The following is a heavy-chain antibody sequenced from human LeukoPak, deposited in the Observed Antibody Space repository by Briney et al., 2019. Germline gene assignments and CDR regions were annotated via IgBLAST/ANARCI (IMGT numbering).Heavy chain of an antibody. CDR1: GFSFSNSG. CDR2: TSYDGSSQ. V-gene: IGHV3-30-3*01. Sequence: GGSLRLSCVASGFSFSNSGMHWVRQAPAKGLEWVAITSYDGSSQFYADSVKGRFTISRDNAKNSLYLQMNSLRAEDTAVYYCARVRGSYSLDYWGQGTLVTVSS. CDR3: ARVRGSYSLDY. D-gene: IGHD1-26*01. J-gene: IGHJ4*02.